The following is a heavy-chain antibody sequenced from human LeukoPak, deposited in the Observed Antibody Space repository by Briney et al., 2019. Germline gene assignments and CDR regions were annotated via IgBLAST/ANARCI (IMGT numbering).Heavy chain of an antibody. D-gene: IGHD3-10*01. CDR3: AKDGVLWFGELLSDY. J-gene: IGHJ4*02. CDR1: GFTFSSYA. Sequence: GGSLRLSCAASGFTFSSYAMSWVRQAPGKGLEWVSAISGSGGSTYYADSVKGRFTISRDNSKNTLYLQMNSLRAEDTAVYYCAKDGVLWFGELLSDYWGQGTLVTVSS. V-gene: IGHV3-23*01. CDR2: ISGSGGST.